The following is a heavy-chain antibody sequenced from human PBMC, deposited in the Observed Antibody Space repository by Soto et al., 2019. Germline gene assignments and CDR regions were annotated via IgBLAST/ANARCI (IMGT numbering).Heavy chain of an antibody. V-gene: IGHV3-23*01. CDR1: GFTFSSYA. J-gene: IGHJ4*02. CDR3: AKGSIAVAGYHPCFDY. Sequence: EVQLLESGGGLVQPGGSLRLSCAASGFTFSSYAMSWVRQAPGKGLDWVPDLSGSGENTYYADSVKGRFTISRDNSKNTLYLQMSSLRAEDTAVYYCAKGSIAVAGYHPCFDYWGQGTMVTVSS. D-gene: IGHD6-19*01. CDR2: LSGSGENT.